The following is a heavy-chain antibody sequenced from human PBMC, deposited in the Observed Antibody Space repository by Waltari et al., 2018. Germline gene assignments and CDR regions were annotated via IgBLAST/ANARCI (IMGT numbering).Heavy chain of an antibody. J-gene: IGHJ4*02. Sequence: QVQLQESGPRLVKPSGTLSLTCGVSRGPPSNINLWNWIRQAPGEGPEWLGEIHRTGSSNYNPSLKSRLTMSVDRSNSQVSMKLKSVTAADTAVYFCATSSFVAVLDSWGRGTLVTVSS. CDR1: RGPPSNINL. CDR3: ATSSFVAVLDS. D-gene: IGHD6-19*01. CDR2: IHRTGSS. V-gene: IGHV4-4*02.